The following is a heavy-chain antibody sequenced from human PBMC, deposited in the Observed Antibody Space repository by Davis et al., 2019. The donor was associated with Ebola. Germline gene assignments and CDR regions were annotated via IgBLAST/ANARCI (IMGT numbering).Heavy chain of an antibody. J-gene: IGHJ3*01. D-gene: IGHD1-26*01. V-gene: IGHV1-2*02. CDR3: ARESDAVGASTTDDAFDV. CDR1: GYTFTGYY. Sequence: ASVKVSCKASGYTFTGYYMHWVRQAPGQGLEWMGWINPNSGGTKYAQKFQGRVTMTRDTSISTAYMDLSRLTSDDTAVYSCARESDAVGASTTDDAFDVWGQGTMVTVSS. CDR2: INPNSGGT.